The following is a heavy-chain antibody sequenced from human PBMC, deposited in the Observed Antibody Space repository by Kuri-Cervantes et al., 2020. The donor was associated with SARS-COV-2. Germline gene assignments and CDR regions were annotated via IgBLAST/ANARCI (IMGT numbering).Heavy chain of an antibody. Sequence: SETLSLTCAVYGGSFSGYYWSWIRQPPGKGLEWIGEINHSGSTNYNPSLKSRVTTSVDTSKNQFSLELSSVTAADTAVYYCARSAVRMVRGVIHYWGQGTLVTVSS. D-gene: IGHD3-10*01. CDR3: ARSAVRMVRGVIHY. V-gene: IGHV4-34*01. CDR2: INHSGST. CDR1: GGSFSGYY. J-gene: IGHJ4*02.